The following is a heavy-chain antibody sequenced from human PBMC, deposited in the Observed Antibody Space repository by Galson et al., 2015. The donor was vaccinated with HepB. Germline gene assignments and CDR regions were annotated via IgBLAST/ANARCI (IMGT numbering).Heavy chain of an antibody. V-gene: IGHV3-43*01. J-gene: IGHJ2*01. CDR2: ISWDGGST. CDR1: GFTFDDYT. D-gene: IGHD4-17*01. Sequence: SLRLSCAASGFTFDDYTMHWVRQAPGKGLEWVSLISWDGGSTYYADSVKGRFTISRDNSKNSLYLQMNSLRTEDTALYYCAKDSSCGDYVYFDLWGRGTLVTVSS. CDR3: AKDSSCGDYVYFDL.